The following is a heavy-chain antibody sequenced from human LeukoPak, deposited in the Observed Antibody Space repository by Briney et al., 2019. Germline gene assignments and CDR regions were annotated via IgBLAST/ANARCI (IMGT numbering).Heavy chain of an antibody. Sequence: KPSETLSLTCTVSGGSISSSSYYWGWIRQPPGKGLEWIGSIYYSGSTCYNPSLKSRVTISVDRSKNQFSLKLGSVTAADTAVYYCARDLIVPAAIQAPQDYWGQGTLVTVSS. J-gene: IGHJ4*02. V-gene: IGHV4-39*07. D-gene: IGHD2-2*01. CDR3: ARDLIVPAAIQAPQDY. CDR1: GGSISSSSYY. CDR2: IYYSGST.